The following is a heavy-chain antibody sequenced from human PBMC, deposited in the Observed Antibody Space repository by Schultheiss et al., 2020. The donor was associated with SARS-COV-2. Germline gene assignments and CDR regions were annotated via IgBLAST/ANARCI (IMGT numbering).Heavy chain of an antibody. V-gene: IGHV3-30*14. J-gene: IGHJ4*02. CDR3: ARGRWLFDY. D-gene: IGHD4-23*01. CDR2: ISYDGSNK. CDR1: GFTFSSYA. Sequence: GGSLRLSCAASGFTFSSYAMHWVRQAPGKGLEWVAVISYDGSNKYYADSVKGRFTISRDNARNSLYLQMNSLRAEDTAVYYCARGRWLFDYWGQGTLVTVSS.